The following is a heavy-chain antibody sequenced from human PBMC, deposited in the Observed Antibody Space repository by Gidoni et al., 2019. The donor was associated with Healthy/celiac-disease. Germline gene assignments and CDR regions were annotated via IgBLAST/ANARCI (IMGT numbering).Heavy chain of an antibody. V-gene: IGHV4-34*01. CDR2: INHSGST. CDR3: ASFRLIYSSGWYRVDY. Sequence: QVQLQQWGAGLLKPSETLSLTCAVYGGSFSGYYWSWIRQPPGKGLEWIGEINHSGSTNYNPSLKSRVTISVDTSKNKFSLKLSSVTAADTAVYYCASFRLIYSSGWYRVDYWGQGTLVTVSS. D-gene: IGHD6-19*01. CDR1: GGSFSGYY. J-gene: IGHJ4*02.